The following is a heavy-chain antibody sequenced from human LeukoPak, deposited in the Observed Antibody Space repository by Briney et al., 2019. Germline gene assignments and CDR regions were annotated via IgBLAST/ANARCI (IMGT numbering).Heavy chain of an antibody. D-gene: IGHD4-17*01. Sequence: PSETLSLTCTVSGGSISTYYWSWMRQPPGKGLEWIGYIYYTGSTNYNPSLKSRLTISVDTSKNQFSLKLSSVTAADTAVYYCARDYGDYVMTDYYYGMDVWGQGTTVTVSS. CDR1: GGSISTYY. J-gene: IGHJ6*02. V-gene: IGHV4-59*01. CDR3: ARDYGDYVMTDYYYGMDV. CDR2: IYYTGST.